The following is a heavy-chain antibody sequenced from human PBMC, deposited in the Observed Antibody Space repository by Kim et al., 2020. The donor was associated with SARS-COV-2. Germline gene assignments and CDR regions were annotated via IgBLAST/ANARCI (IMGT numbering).Heavy chain of an antibody. D-gene: IGHD3-10*01. CDR2: IYSGGST. Sequence: GGSLRLSCAASGFTVSSNYMSWVRQAPGKGLEWVSVIYSGGSTYYADSVKGRFTISRDNSKNTLYLQMNSLRAEDTAVYHCARENYYGSGSYYRNYYYYGMDVWGQGTTVTVSS. CDR3: ARENYYGSGSYYRNYYYYGMDV. CDR1: GFTVSSNY. J-gene: IGHJ6*02. V-gene: IGHV3-53*01.